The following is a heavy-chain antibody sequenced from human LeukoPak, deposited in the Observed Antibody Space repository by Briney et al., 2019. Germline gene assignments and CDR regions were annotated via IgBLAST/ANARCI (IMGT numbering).Heavy chain of an antibody. Sequence: PSETLSLTCTVSGDSISGFYWSWLRQPPGKGLEWIGYIYYSGSTNYNPSLKSRVTMSADTSKNQVSLKLSSVTAADTAVYFCARQRGYGDYGYFDHWGQGTLVTVSS. D-gene: IGHD4-17*01. CDR3: ARQRGYGDYGYFDH. CDR1: GDSISGFY. J-gene: IGHJ4*02. CDR2: IYYSGST. V-gene: IGHV4-59*08.